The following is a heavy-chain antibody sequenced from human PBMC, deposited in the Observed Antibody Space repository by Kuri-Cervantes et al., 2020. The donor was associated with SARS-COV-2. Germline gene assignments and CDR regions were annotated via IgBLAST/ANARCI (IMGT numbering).Heavy chain of an antibody. J-gene: IGHJ4*02. CDR1: GSRFSTND. D-gene: IGHD2-15*01. V-gene: IGHV3-21*01. Sequence: GSSLRPPLVPFGSRFSTNDLNWVRQAPGKGLEWVSTISSGSDYIYYGDSVKGRFTISRDNAENSLYLQMNSLRVGDTAVYYCTRDRGYCRGGGCYSTGFSFDYWGQGALVTVSS. CDR3: TRDRGYCRGGGCYSTGFSFDY. CDR2: ISSGSDYI.